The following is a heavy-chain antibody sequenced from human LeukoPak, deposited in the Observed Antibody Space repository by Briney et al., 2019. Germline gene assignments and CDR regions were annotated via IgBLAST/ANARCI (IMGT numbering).Heavy chain of an antibody. Sequence: SETLSLTCSVSGASISGGTYYWGWLRQPPGKGLEWIGSIYYTGSTYDHPSPESRFTISVDTSKNQFSLKLSSVTAADTAVYYCARRGGSGRAFDYWGQGTLVTVSS. CDR2: IYYTGST. CDR1: GASISGGTYY. D-gene: IGHD1-26*01. J-gene: IGHJ4*02. V-gene: IGHV4-39*01. CDR3: ARRGGSGRAFDY.